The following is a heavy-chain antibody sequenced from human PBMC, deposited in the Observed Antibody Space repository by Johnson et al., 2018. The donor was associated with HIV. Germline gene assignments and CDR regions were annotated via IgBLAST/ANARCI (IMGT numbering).Heavy chain of an antibody. V-gene: IGHV3-66*02. CDR3: ARRCSIAGHSSCVLDAFDI. J-gene: IGHJ3*02. CDR2: IYSGGST. CDR1: GFTVSSNY. Sequence: VQLVESGGGLVQPGGSLRLSCAASGFTVSSNYMSWVRQAPGKGLEWVSVIYSGGSTYYADAVKGRFPTSRYTSKNTRYLQMNSRGAEDTAVYYCARRCSIAGHSSCVLDAFDIWGQGTMVTVSS. D-gene: IGHD6-13*01.